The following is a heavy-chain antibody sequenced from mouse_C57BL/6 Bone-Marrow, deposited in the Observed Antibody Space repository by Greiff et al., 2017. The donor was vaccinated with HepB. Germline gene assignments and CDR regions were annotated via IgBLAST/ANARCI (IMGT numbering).Heavy chain of an antibody. CDR1: GYTFTDYY. Sequence: EVHLVESGPVLVKPGASVKMSCKASGYTFTDYYMNWVKQSHGKSLEWIGVINPYNGGTSYNQKFKGKATLTVDKSSSTAYMELNSLTSEDSAVYYCASPRFDYAMDYWGQGTSVTVSS. CDR3: ASPRFDYAMDY. CDR2: INPYNGGT. V-gene: IGHV1-19*01. J-gene: IGHJ4*01.